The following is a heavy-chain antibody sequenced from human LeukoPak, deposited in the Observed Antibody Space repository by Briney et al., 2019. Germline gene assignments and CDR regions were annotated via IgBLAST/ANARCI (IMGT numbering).Heavy chain of an antibody. J-gene: IGHJ6*02. Sequence: SGTLSLTCTVSGGSISSSSYYWGWIRQPPGKGLEWLGSIYYSGSTYYNPSLKSRVTISVDTSKNQFSLKLSSVTAADTAVYYCAAIRVEPDYYYYGMDVWGQGTTVTVSS. CDR1: GGSISSSSYY. CDR3: AAIRVEPDYYYYGMDV. D-gene: IGHD1-26*01. V-gene: IGHV4-39*01. CDR2: IYYSGST.